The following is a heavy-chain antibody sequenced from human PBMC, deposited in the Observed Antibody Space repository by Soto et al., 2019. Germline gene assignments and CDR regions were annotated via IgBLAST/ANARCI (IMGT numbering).Heavy chain of an antibody. J-gene: IGHJ6*02. CDR3: AKDLLRPGRAYGMDV. CDR2: ISYDGTNK. CDR1: GFTFSSXX. Sequence: QXQLVXSXGXVVQPXXSXXLSCAASGFTFSSXXMHWVRQAPGXXLEWVAVISYDGTNKYYADSVKGRFTISRDNSKNTLYLQMNSLRAEDTAVYYCAKDLLRPGRAYGMDVWGQGTTVTVSS. V-gene: IGHV3-30*18.